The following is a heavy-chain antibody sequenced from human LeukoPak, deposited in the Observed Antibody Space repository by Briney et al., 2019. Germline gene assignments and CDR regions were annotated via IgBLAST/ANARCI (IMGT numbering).Heavy chain of an antibody. CDR3: ARSAYGSGSYWFDP. D-gene: IGHD3-10*01. V-gene: IGHV3-23*01. Sequence: GGSLRLSCAASGFTFSSYGMSWVRQAPGKGLEWVSGISGSGGTTYYADSVKGRFTISRDNSKNTLYLQMNSLRAEDTAVYYCARSAYGSGSYWFDPWGQGTLVTVSS. J-gene: IGHJ5*02. CDR2: ISGSGGTT. CDR1: GFTFSSYG.